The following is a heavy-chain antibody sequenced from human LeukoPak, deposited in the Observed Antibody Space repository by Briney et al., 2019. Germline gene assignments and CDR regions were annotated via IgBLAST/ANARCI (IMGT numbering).Heavy chain of an antibody. CDR3: ARASPGYCSGGSCFDFDY. D-gene: IGHD2-15*01. V-gene: IGHV4-59*01. CDR1: GGSISSYY. Sequence: SETLSLPCTVSGGSISSYYWSWLRQPPGKGLEWLGYIYYSGSTNYNPSLKSRVTISVDTSKNQFSLKLSSVTAADTAVYYCARASPGYCSGGSCFDFDYWGQGTLVTVSS. CDR2: IYYSGST. J-gene: IGHJ4*02.